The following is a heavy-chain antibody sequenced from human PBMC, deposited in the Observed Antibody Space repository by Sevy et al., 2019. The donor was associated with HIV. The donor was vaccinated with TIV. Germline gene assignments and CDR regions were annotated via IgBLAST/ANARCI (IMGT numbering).Heavy chain of an antibody. D-gene: IGHD3-22*01. J-gene: IGHJ3*02. V-gene: IGHV4-39*01. CDR3: AKHCSHYFDNSGYGEAFDI. CDR2: IHHSGST. Sequence: SETLSLTCSVSGASISSTIYYWAWIRQSPGKGLEWFGSIHHSGSTYYNLSLKSRVTISVDTSKIQFSLKMNSLTAADTAVYYCAKHCSHYFDNSGYGEAFDIWGQGTKVTVSS. CDR1: GASISSTIYY.